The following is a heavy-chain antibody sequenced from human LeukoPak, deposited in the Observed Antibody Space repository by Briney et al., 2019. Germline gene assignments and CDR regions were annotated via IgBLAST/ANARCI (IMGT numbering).Heavy chain of an antibody. CDR1: GFTFSSYS. CDR2: ISSSSSTI. J-gene: IGHJ6*02. Sequence: GGSLRLSCAASGFTFSSYSMNWVRQAPGKGLEWVSYISSSSSTIYYADSVKGRFTISRDNAKNSLYLQMNSLRDEDTAVYYCAREAPRHYDFWSGYYGRGVDVWGQGTTVTVSS. CDR3: AREAPRHYDFWSGYYGRGVDV. D-gene: IGHD3-3*01. V-gene: IGHV3-48*02.